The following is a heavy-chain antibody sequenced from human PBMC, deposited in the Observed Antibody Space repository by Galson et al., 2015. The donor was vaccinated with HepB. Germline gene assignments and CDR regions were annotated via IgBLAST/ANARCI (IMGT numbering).Heavy chain of an antibody. J-gene: IGHJ3*02. CDR1: GFTFSDYY. D-gene: IGHD2-2*01. V-gene: IGHV3-11*01. Sequence: SLRLSCAASGFTFSDYYMSWIRQAPGKGLEWVSYISSSGSTIYYADSVKGRFTISRDNAKNSLYLQMNSLRAEDTAVYYCARDLCSSTSCYFRSWARAFDIWGQGTMVTVSS. CDR2: ISSSGSTI. CDR3: ARDLCSSTSCYFRSWARAFDI.